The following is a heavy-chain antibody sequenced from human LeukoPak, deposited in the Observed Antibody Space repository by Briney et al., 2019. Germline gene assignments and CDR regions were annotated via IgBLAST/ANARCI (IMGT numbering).Heavy chain of an antibody. CDR2: IFYSGST. CDR3: ARDTGGWWFDP. CDR1: SGSISTSNYY. V-gene: IGHV4-39*07. Sequence: PSETLSLTCTVSSGSISTSNYYWGWVRQPPGKALEWIGNIFYSGSTYYSPSLKSRVTISLDTSRNQFSLKLSSVTAADTAVYYCARDTGGWWFDPWGQGTLVTVSS. D-gene: IGHD1-14*01. J-gene: IGHJ5*02.